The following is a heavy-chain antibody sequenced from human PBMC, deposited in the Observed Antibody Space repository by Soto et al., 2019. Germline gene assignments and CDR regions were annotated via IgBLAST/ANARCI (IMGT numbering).Heavy chain of an antibody. CDR3: AKRKGLMVREVITYFAY. D-gene: IGHD3-10*01. CDR1: GYTFTSTW. J-gene: IGHJ4*02. V-gene: IGHV1-46*01. CDR2: INPYGGAA. Sequence: ASVKVSCKASGYTFTSTWMHWVRQAPGQGLEWMGIINPYGGAATYAEKFQGRVTMTRDTSTATDYMELNSLRAEDTAVYYCAKRKGLMVREVITYFAYWGQGTLVTVSS.